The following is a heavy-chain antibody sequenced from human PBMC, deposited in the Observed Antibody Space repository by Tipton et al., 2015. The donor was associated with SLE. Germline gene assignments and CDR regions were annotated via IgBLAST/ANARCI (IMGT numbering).Heavy chain of an antibody. Sequence: SLRLSCAASGFTFDDYAMHWVRQAPGKGLEWVAVIWFDGSNDHYADSVKGRFTISRDNMKNRLYLQMNNLSAEDTGVYYCARDAEYRLVFSFDSWGQGTQVTVSS. CDR1: GFTFDDYA. J-gene: IGHJ5*01. CDR3: ARDAEYRLVFSFDS. V-gene: IGHV3-33*08. D-gene: IGHD2-2*01. CDR2: IWFDGSND.